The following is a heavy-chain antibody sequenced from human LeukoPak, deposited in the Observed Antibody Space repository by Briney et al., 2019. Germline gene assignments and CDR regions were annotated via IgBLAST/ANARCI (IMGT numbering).Heavy chain of an antibody. CDR3: AKDIVGGGNDY. D-gene: IGHD2-15*01. J-gene: IGHJ4*02. CDR1: EFSVGSNY. Sequence: GGSLRLSCAASEFSVGSNYMTWVRQAPGKGLEWVSSISSSSSYIYYADSVKGRFTISRDNAKNSLYLQMNSLRAEDTAVYYCAKDIVGGGNDYWGRGTLVIVSS. CDR2: ISSSSSYI. V-gene: IGHV3-21*01.